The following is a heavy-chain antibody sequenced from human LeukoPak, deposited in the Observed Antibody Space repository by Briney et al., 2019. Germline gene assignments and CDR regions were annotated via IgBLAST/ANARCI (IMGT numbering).Heavy chain of an antibody. J-gene: IGHJ4*02. CDR1: GFTFSSYW. V-gene: IGHV3-7*01. CDR3: VKDIRRGYNFGYDQFAY. D-gene: IGHD5-18*01. Sequence: PGGSLRLSCAASGFTFSSYWMSWVRQAPGKGLEWVATIKQDGSERYYVDSVKGRFTISRDNAQNSLSLQMNSLKPEDTALYYCVKDIRRGYNFGYDQFAYWGQGTLVTVSS. CDR2: IKQDGSER.